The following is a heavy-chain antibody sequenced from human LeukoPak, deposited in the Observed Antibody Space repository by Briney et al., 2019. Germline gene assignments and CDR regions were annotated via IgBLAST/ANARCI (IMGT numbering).Heavy chain of an antibody. Sequence: GGSLRLSCVASGFSFHSYAMTWVRQAPGKGLEWVSGISGSAVSTQYADPVKGRFTISRDNSKSTLYAQMNSLRAEDTAVYFCARVIDYGALDACDIWGQGTMVTVPS. V-gene: IGHV3-23*01. CDR3: ARVIDYGALDACDI. D-gene: IGHD4-17*01. J-gene: IGHJ3*02. CDR2: ISGSAVST. CDR1: GFSFHSYA.